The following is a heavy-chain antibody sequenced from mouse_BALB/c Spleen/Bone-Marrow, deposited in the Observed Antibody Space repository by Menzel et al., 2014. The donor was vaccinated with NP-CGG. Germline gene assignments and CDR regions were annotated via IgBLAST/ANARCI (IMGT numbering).Heavy chain of an antibody. V-gene: IGHV1-7*01. D-gene: IGHD2-2*01. J-gene: IGHJ3*01. CDR3: ARSRDGYDSFAY. CDR1: GYTFTGYW. Sequence: QVQLQQSGAELAKPGASVKMSCKASGYTFTGYWMHWVKQRPGQGLEWIGYINPSTGYTEYNQKFKDKATLTADKSSSTAYMQLSSLTSEDSAVYYCARSRDGYDSFAYWGQGTLVTVSA. CDR2: INPSTGYT.